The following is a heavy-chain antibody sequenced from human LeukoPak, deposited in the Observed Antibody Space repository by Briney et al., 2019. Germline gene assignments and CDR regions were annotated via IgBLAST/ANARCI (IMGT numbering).Heavy chain of an antibody. Sequence: SETLSLTCTVSGGSISSYYWSWIRQPPGKGLEWIGCIYYSGSTNYNPSLKSRVTISVDTSKNQFSLKLSSVTAADTAVYYCARLLWFGELKLDYYGMDVWGQGTTVTVSS. V-gene: IGHV4-59*01. CDR1: GGSISSYY. CDR2: IYYSGST. CDR3: ARLLWFGELKLDYYGMDV. J-gene: IGHJ6*02. D-gene: IGHD3-10*01.